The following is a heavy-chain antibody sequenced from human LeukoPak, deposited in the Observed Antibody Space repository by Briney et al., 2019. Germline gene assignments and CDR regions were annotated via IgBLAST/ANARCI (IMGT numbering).Heavy chain of an antibody. D-gene: IGHD7-27*01. CDR1: GYTFTSYY. CDR2: INPSGVST. Sequence: ASVNPSCKASGYTFTSYYMDWVRHAPGQGLEWRGVINPSGVSTIYAQIFQGRVTMTRDTSTSTVYMALSSLTPEDRPLYYCARGLGIGWFHPWRQGTLVPVSA. CDR3: ARGLGIGWFHP. J-gene: IGHJ5*02. V-gene: IGHV1-46*01.